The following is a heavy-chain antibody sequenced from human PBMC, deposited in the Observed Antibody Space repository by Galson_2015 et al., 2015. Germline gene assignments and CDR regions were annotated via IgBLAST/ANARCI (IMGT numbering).Heavy chain of an antibody. D-gene: IGHD6-13*01. CDR2: IYTSGST. CDR3: ARAWGYSSSWFYFDY. J-gene: IGHJ4*02. CDR1: GGSISSGSYY. V-gene: IGHV4-61*02. Sequence: TLSLTCTVSGGSISSGSYYWSWIRQPAGQGLEWIGRIYTSGSTNYNPSLKSRVTISVDTSKNQFSLKLSSVTAADTAVYYCARAWGYSSSWFYFDYWGQGTLVTVSS.